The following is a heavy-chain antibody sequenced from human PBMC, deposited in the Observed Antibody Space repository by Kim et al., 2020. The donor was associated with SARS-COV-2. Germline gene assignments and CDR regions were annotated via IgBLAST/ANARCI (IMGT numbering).Heavy chain of an antibody. V-gene: IGHV3-30*18. CDR1: GFTFSSYG. CDR3: AKGAEAYSSSWPFDY. D-gene: IGHD6-13*01. J-gene: IGHJ4*01. CDR2: ISYDGSNK. Sequence: GGSLRLSCAASGFTFSSYGMHWVRQAPGKGLEWVAVISYDGSNKYYADSVKGRFTISRDNSKNTLYLQMNSLRAEDTAVYYCAKGAEAYSSSWPFDYWG.